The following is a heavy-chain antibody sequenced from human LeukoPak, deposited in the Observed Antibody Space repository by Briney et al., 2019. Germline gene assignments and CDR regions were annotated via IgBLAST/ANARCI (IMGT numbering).Heavy chain of an antibody. CDR3: ARDDSSGYPI. CDR1: GFPVSRTK. J-gene: IGHJ3*02. CDR2: IYSGGST. Sequence: GGSLRLSCAASGFPVSRTKLSGVPRAPGRGLEWVSVIYSGGSTYYADSVKGRFTISRDNSKNTLYLQMNSLRAEDTAVYYCARDDSSGYPIWGQGTMVTVSS. D-gene: IGHD3-22*01. V-gene: IGHV3-53*01.